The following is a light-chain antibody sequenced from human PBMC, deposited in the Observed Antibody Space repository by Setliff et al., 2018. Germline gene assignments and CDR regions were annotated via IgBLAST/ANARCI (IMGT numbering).Light chain of an antibody. V-gene: IGLV2-8*01. CDR2: EVS. J-gene: IGLJ1*01. CDR3: SSYAGSNNPHV. CDR1: SSDVGGYNY. Sequence: LAQPPSASGPPGQSVTISCTGTSSDVGGYNYVSWYQQHPGKAPKLMIYEVSKRPSGVPDRFSGSKSGNTASLTVSGLQAEDEADYYCSSYAGSNNPHVFGTGTKVTVL.